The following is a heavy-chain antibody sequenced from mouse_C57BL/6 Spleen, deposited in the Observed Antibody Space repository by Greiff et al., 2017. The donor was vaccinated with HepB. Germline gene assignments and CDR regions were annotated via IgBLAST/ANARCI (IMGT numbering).Heavy chain of an antibody. Sequence: EVQLQESGGGLVKPGGSLKLSCAASGFTFSDYGMHWVRQAPEKGLEWVAYISSGSSTIYYADTVKGRFTISRDNAKNTLFLQMTSLRSEDTAMYYCARTYYYGSSHHWYFDVWGTGTTVTVSS. D-gene: IGHD1-1*01. V-gene: IGHV5-17*01. CDR3: ARTYYYGSSHHWYFDV. J-gene: IGHJ1*03. CDR2: ISSGSSTI. CDR1: GFTFSDYG.